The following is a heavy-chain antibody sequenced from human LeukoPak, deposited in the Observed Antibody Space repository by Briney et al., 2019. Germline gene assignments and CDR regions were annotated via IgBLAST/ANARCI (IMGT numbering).Heavy chain of an antibody. J-gene: IGHJ4*02. V-gene: IGHV3-15*01. CDR1: GFTFTNAW. CDR3: TRGSHSDDSSDFNN. D-gene: IGHD3-22*01. Sequence: GGSLRLSCAASGFTFTNAWMNWVRQAPGKGLEWVGRIFSRAAGRTTEYPASAKHRFTISRDDSINMLFLQMNSLGTEDTAVYYCTRGSHSDDSSDFNNWGQGTLVSVSS. CDR2: IFSRAAGRTT.